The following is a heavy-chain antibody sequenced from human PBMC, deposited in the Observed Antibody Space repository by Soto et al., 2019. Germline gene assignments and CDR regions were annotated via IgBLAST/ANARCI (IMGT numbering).Heavy chain of an antibody. CDR2: MNPNSGNT. CDR1: GYTFTSYD. Sequence: QVQLVQSGAEVKKPGASVKVSCKASGYTFTSYDINWVRQATGQGLEWMGWMNPNSGNTGYAQKFQGRVTMTRNTSIRTAYMELSRLRSEDTAVYYCAREHSSSWRFDYWGQGTLVTVSS. CDR3: AREHSSSWRFDY. V-gene: IGHV1-8*01. D-gene: IGHD6-13*01. J-gene: IGHJ4*02.